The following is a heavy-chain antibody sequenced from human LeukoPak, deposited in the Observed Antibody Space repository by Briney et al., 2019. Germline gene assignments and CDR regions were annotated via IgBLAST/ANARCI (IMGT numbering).Heavy chain of an antibody. V-gene: IGHV1-2*02. J-gene: IGHJ4*02. D-gene: IGHD3-10*01. Sequence: ASVKVSCKASGYTFTGYYMHWVRQAPGQGLEWMGWINPNSGGTNYAQKFQGRVTMTRDTSISTAYMELSRLRSDDTAVYYCARATYGSKPFDYWGQGTLVTVSS. CDR3: ARATYGSKPFDY. CDR1: GYTFTGYY. CDR2: INPNSGGT.